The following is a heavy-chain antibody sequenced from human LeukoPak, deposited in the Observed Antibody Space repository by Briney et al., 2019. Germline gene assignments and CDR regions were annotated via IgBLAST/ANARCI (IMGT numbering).Heavy chain of an antibody. CDR3: ARPREGLTYYDSSGYYESFDY. CDR2: IIPILGIA. V-gene: IGHV1-69*10. CDR1: GGTFSSYA. D-gene: IGHD3-22*01. J-gene: IGHJ4*02. Sequence: GASVSVSCKASGGTFSSYAISWVRQAPGQGLEWMGGIIPILGIANYAQMFQGRVTITADKSTSTAYMELSSLRSEDTAVYYCARPREGLTYYDSSGYYESFDYWGQGTLVTVSS.